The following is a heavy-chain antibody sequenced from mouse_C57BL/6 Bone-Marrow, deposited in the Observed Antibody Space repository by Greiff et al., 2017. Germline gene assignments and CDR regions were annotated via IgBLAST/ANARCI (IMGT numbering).Heavy chain of an antibody. CDR1: GYTFTNYW. V-gene: IGHV1-63*01. D-gene: IGHD2-2*01. Sequence: QVQLQQSGAELVRPGTSVKMSCKASGYTFTNYWIGWAKQRPGHGLAWIGDIYPGGGYTNYNEKFKGKATLTADKSSSTAYIQFSSLTSDDSAIYDCARWGLRRGSWFAYWGQGTLVTVSA. J-gene: IGHJ3*01. CDR3: ARWGLRRGSWFAY. CDR2: IYPGGGYT.